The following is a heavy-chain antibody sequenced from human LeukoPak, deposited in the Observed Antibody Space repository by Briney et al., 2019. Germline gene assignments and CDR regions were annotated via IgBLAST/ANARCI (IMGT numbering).Heavy chain of an antibody. D-gene: IGHD1-26*01. CDR2: ISASGDVT. Sequence: GSLRLSCEASRFSFSAYPMGWVRRAPGKGLEWVSGISASGDVTFHADPLKGRFTIPRDNSKNTLYLQMDSLRAEDTAKYYCAKSLLTTASGTGRAFDIWGQGTVVTVSA. CDR1: RFSFSAYP. V-gene: IGHV3-23*01. CDR3: AKSLLTTASGTGRAFDI. J-gene: IGHJ3*02.